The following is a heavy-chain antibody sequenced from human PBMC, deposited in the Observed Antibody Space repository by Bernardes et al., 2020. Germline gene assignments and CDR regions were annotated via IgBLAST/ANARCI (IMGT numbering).Heavy chain of an antibody. CDR1: GFTFSSYA. Sequence: GGSLRLSRAASGFTFSSYAMSWVRQAPGKGLEWVSAISGSGGSTYYADSVKGRFTISRDNSKNTLYLQMNSLRAEDTAVYYCAKHGKRITMVQGVIMVLDYWGQGTLVTVSS. D-gene: IGHD3-10*01. CDR3: AKHGKRITMVQGVIMVLDY. CDR2: ISGSGGST. V-gene: IGHV3-23*01. J-gene: IGHJ4*02.